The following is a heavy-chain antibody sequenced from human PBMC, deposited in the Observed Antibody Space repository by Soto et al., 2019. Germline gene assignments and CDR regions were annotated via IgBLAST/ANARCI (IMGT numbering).Heavy chain of an antibody. CDR2: ISGSGGGT. D-gene: IGHD2-15*01. V-gene: IGHV3-23*01. Sequence: GGSLRLSCAASGFTFSSYAMSWVRQAPGKGLEWVSAISGSGGGTYYADSVKGRFTISRDNSKNTLSLQMNSLRAEDTAVYYCTKANRYCSGANCFTFYYWGLGTLVTVS. CDR3: TKANRYCSGANCFTFYY. CDR1: GFTFSSYA. J-gene: IGHJ4*02.